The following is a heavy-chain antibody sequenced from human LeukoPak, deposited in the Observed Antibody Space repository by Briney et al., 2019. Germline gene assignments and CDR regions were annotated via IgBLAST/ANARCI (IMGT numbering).Heavy chain of an antibody. Sequence: ASVKVSCKASGYTFTSYAMHWVRQAPGQRLEWMGWINAGNGNTKYSQRFQGRVTITRDTSASTAYMELSSLRSEDTAVYYCAKEGNRYSSSWYLDYWGQGTLVTVSS. J-gene: IGHJ4*02. V-gene: IGHV1-3*01. CDR3: AKEGNRYSSSWYLDY. CDR2: INAGNGNT. D-gene: IGHD6-13*01. CDR1: GYTFTSYA.